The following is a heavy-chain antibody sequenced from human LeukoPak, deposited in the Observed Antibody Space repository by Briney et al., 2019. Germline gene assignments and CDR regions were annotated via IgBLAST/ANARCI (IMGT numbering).Heavy chain of an antibody. D-gene: IGHD2-15*01. V-gene: IGHV3-74*01. CDR3: ARAYCSGGSCPYWYFDL. CDR2: INNDGSAT. Sequence: PGGSLKLSCAASGFNLTMYWMHWVRQAPGKGLVWVSRINNDGSATSHADSVKGRFTISRDNAKNTLYLQMNSLRAEDAAVYYCARAYCSGGSCPYWYFDLWGRGTLVTVSS. J-gene: IGHJ2*01. CDR1: GFNLTMYW.